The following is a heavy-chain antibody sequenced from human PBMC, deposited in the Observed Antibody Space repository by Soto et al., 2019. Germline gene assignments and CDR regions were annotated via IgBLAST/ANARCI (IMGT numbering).Heavy chain of an antibody. V-gene: IGHV3-30*18. Sequence: GGSLRLSCAASGFTFSSYGMHWVRQAPGKGLEWVAVISYDGSNKYYADSVKGRFTVSRDNSKNTLYLQMNSLRAEDTAVYYCAKDMKQNKPSGYDTYKYYYYYYMDVWGKGTTVTVSS. CDR1: GFTFSSYG. D-gene: IGHD5-12*01. CDR2: ISYDGSNK. J-gene: IGHJ6*03. CDR3: AKDMKQNKPSGYDTYKYYYYYYMDV.